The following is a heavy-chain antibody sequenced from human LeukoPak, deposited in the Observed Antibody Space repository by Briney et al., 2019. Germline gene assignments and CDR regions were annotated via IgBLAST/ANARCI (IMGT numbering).Heavy chain of an antibody. CDR3: ARVSRAIVATKFARGRYMDV. CDR2: ISHDGSNK. D-gene: IGHD5-12*01. V-gene: IGHV3-30*04. Sequence: PGGSLRLSCAASGFTFSNYAIHWVRQAPGKGLEWVAVISHDGSNKYYADSVKGRFTISRDNSKNTLYLQMNSLRTEDTAVYYCARVSRAIVATKFARGRYMDVWGKGTTVTVSS. CDR1: GFTFSNYA. J-gene: IGHJ6*03.